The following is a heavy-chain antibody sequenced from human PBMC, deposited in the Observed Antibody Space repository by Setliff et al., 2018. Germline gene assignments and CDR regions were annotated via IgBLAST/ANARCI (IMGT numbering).Heavy chain of an antibody. J-gene: IGHJ6*03. CDR2: AYYNGDS. Sequence: PSETLSLTCTVSGGSLSGSLRGYAVFWGWIRQSPGKELEWIGSAYYNGDSYYNPSLKSRVTMSVDTSRNQFSLHLTSVTAADTAVYYCARHVGTRSRGYNYYYYFMDVWGKGTTVT. D-gene: IGHD3-10*01. CDR1: GGSLSGSLRGYAVF. CDR3: ARHVGTRSRGYNYYYYFMDV. V-gene: IGHV4-39*01.